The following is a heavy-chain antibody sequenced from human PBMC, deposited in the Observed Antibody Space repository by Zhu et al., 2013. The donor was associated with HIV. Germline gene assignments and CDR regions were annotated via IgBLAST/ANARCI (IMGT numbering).Heavy chain of an antibody. CDR3: ARAEGTAAANFDY. CDR2: INPNSGGT. V-gene: IGHV1-2*02. CDR1: GYTFSNFG. J-gene: IGHJ4*02. Sequence: QVQLVQSGAEVKKPGASVKVSCKASGYTFSNFGITWVRQAPGQGLEWMGWINPNSGGTKYEQKFQGRVTMTRDTSISTAYMELSRLRSDDMAVYYCARAEGTAAANFDYWGQGTLVTVSS. D-gene: IGHD6-13*01.